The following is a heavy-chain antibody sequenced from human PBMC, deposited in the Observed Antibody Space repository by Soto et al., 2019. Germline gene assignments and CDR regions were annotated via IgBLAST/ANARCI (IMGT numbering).Heavy chain of an antibody. V-gene: IGHV3-30-3*01. Sequence: PGGSLRLSCGASGFTFSSNSMHWVRPAPGKGRECVAVISYDGSNKYYSDPVKGRFTISRDNYKNTLFLQMYSLGSEETAVYYCARVEHCSSKSFTSFYYYGLDIWSQGTTVPVSS. CDR1: GFTFSSNS. D-gene: IGHD2-2*01. J-gene: IGHJ6*02. CDR2: ISYDGSNK. CDR3: ARVEHCSSKSFTSFYYYGLDI.